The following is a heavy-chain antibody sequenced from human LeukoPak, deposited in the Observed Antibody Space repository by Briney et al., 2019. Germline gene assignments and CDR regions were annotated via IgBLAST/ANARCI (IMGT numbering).Heavy chain of an antibody. J-gene: IGHJ4*02. CDR1: GSTFSSYA. D-gene: IGHD6-13*01. CDR2: ISYDGSTK. Sequence: GGSLRLSCAASGSTFSSYAMHWVRQAPGKGLEWVAVISYDGSTKYFGDSVKGRFTISRDNSKNTLYLQMNSLRTEDTAVYYCAKETYSTSWQLDSWGQGTLVTVSS. V-gene: IGHV3-30-3*01. CDR3: AKETYSTSWQLDS.